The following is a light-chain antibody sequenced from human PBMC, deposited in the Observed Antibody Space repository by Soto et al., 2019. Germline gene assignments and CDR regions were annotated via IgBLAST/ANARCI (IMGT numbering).Light chain of an antibody. J-gene: IGLJ3*02. CDR2: EVY. CDR1: NSDVGGYDR. Sequence: QSALTQPASVSGSPGQSITISCTGTNSDVGGYDRVSWYQHHPGKAPKLLIFEVYNRPSGISDRFSGSKSGDTASLTISGLQAEDEADYYCLLYYGGGNWVFGGGTKVTVL. V-gene: IGLV2-14*01. CDR3: LLYYGGGNWV.